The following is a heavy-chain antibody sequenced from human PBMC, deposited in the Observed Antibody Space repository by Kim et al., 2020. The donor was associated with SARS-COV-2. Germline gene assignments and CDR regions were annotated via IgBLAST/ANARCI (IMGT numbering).Heavy chain of an antibody. CDR1: GGSISSYY. D-gene: IGHD6-19*01. CDR2: IYYSGST. V-gene: IGHV4-59*01. Sequence: SETLSLTCTVSGGSISSYYWSWIRQPPGKGLEWIGYIYYSGSTNYNPSLKSRVTISVDTSKNQFSLKLSSVTAADTAVYYCARAWAYSSGHWGQGTLVTVSS. J-gene: IGHJ4*02. CDR3: ARAWAYSSGH.